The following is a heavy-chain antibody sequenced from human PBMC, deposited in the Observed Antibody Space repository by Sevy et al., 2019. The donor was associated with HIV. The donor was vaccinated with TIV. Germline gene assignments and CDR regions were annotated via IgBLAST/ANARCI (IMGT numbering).Heavy chain of an antibody. CDR1: GFTFSYAW. V-gene: IGHV3-15*01. J-gene: IGHJ6*02. D-gene: IGHD2-8*02. CDR3: NTDPIIVLLVTDGMDV. CDR2: IKAKSDGGTI. Sequence: GESLKISCAASGFTFSYAWMSWVRQAPGKGLEWVGRIKAKSDGGTIDYAAPVKGRFTIPRDDSKNTLYLQMNSLKTEDTGIYYCNTDPIIVLLVTDGMDVWGQGTTVTVSS.